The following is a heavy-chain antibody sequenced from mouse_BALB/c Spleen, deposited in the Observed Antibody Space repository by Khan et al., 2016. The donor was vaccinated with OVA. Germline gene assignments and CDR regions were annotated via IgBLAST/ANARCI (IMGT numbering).Heavy chain of an antibody. CDR2: INPYNGGT. CDR3: ARGNWQSYYFDY. D-gene: IGHD4-1*01. V-gene: IGHV1S136*01. CDR1: GYTFTNYV. Sequence: EVQLQESGPELGKPGASVKMSCKPSGYTFTNYVLHWVKQKPGQGLEWIGYINPYNGGTKYNEKFKGKATLASDKSSITAYLEVSSLTSEDSAVYYCARGNWQSYYFDYWGQGTTLTLSS. J-gene: IGHJ2*01.